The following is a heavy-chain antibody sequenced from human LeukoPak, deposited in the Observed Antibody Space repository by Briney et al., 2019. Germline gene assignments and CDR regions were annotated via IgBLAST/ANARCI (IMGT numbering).Heavy chain of an antibody. CDR1: GFTFSSYA. J-gene: IGHJ4*02. Sequence: GGSLRLSCAASGFTFSSYAMSWVRQAPGKGLEWVSAISGSGGSTYYADSVKGRFTISRDNSKNTLYLQMNSLRDEDTAVYYCAREGKSYDSSGYDFDYWGQGTLVTVSS. CDR2: ISGSGGST. V-gene: IGHV3-23*01. CDR3: AREGKSYDSSGYDFDY. D-gene: IGHD3-22*01.